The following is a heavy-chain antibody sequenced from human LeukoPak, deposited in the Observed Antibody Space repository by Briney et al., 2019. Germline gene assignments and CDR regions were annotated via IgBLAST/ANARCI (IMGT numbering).Heavy chain of an antibody. CDR2: IFHSGGT. V-gene: IGHV4-4*02. CDR3: ARDHPAPNAGYMDV. CDR1: GGSINSNNW. Sequence: SGTLSLTCAVSGGSINSNNWWSWVRQPPEKGLEWIGEIFHSGGTNYNPSLKSRVTISVDKRKNQFSLKLSSVTAADTAVYYCARDHPAPNAGYMDVWGKGTTVTVSS. J-gene: IGHJ6*03. D-gene: IGHD2-8*01.